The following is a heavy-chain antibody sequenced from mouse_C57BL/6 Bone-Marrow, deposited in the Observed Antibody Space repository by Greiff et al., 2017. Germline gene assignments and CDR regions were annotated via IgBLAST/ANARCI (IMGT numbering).Heavy chain of an antibody. Sequence: QVQLKESGAELVKPGASVKISCKASGYAFSSYWMNWVKQRPGKGLEWIGQIYPGDGDTNYNGKFKGKATLTADKSSSTAYMQLSSLTSEDSAVYFCARRDDYGDFDYWGQGTTLTVSS. CDR2: IYPGDGDT. J-gene: IGHJ2*01. V-gene: IGHV1-80*01. CDR1: GYAFSSYW. D-gene: IGHD2-4*01. CDR3: ARRDDYGDFDY.